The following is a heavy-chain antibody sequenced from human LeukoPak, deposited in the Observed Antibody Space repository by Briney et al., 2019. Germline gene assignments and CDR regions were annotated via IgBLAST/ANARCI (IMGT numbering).Heavy chain of an antibody. CDR1: GGSFSTYY. J-gene: IGHJ6*03. CDR3: ATIHYYYYYMDV. V-gene: IGHV4-4*07. D-gene: IGHD3-3*01. Sequence: SETLSLTCTVSGGSFSTYYWSWIRQSAGKGLEWIGRIYISGSTYYNPSLTSRVTMSVDTSKNQFSLKLSSVSAADTAVYYCATIHYYYYYMDVWGKGTTVTVSS. CDR2: IYISGST.